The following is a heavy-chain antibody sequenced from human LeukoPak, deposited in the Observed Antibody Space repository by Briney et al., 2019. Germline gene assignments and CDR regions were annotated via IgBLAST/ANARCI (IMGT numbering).Heavy chain of an antibody. V-gene: IGHV5-51*01. CDR1: EYSFATYW. J-gene: IGHJ4*02. CDR3: ASEYCSGGKCYFDY. Sequence: GESLKISCKGSEYSFATYWIGWVRQMPGQGLEWMGTIFPGDSDTRYSPSFQGQVTISADQSISTAYLQWSSLKASDTAIYYCASEYCSGGKCYFDYWGQGTLVTVSS. D-gene: IGHD2-15*01. CDR2: IFPGDSDT.